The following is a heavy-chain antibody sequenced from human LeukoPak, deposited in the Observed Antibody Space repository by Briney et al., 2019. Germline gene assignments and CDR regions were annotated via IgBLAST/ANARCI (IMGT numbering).Heavy chain of an antibody. CDR2: ITYDGSSE. CDR1: GFIFSSYG. J-gene: IGHJ4*02. Sequence: PGGSLRLSCAASGFIFSSYGMHWVRQAPGKGLEWVATITYDGSSEYYADSVKDRFTVSRDNSKNTLYLQMSSLKTEDTAVYYCAKRGDGGHKSLEYWGQGTLVIVSS. CDR3: AKRGDGGHKSLEY. D-gene: IGHD3-16*01. V-gene: IGHV3-30*02.